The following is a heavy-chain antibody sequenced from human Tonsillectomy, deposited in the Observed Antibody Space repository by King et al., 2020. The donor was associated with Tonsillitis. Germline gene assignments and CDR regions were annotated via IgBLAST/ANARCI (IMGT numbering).Heavy chain of an antibody. J-gene: IGHJ4*02. CDR3: ARDSLSADFGDYVYYFDY. V-gene: IGHV3-30*01. Sequence: VQLVESEGGVVQPGGSLSLSCAASGFTFSRYAVHWVRQAPGKGLEWVAVISYDGSKEHYADSVKGRFTISRDNSKNTLYLQMNSLRPEDTAVFFCARDSLSADFGDYVYYFDYWGQGTLVTVSS. CDR2: ISYDGSKE. D-gene: IGHD4-17*01. CDR1: GFTFSRYA.